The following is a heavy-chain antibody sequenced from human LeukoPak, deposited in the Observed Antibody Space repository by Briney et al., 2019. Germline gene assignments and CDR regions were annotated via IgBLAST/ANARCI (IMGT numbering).Heavy chain of an antibody. CDR3: ARDSELRYFDWLLSNSFPYFDS. J-gene: IGHJ4*02. V-gene: IGHV3-11*01. D-gene: IGHD3-9*01. CDR2: ISSSGSTI. CDR1: EFTFSDYY. Sequence: GGSLRLSCAASEFTFSDYYMSWIRQAPGKGLEWVSYISSSGSTIYYADSVKGRFTISRDNAKNSLYLQMNSLRAEDTAVYYCARDSELRYFDWLLSNSFPYFDSWGQGTLVTVSS.